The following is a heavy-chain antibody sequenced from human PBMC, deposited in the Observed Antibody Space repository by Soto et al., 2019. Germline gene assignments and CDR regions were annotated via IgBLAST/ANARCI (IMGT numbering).Heavy chain of an antibody. D-gene: IGHD3-3*01. Sequence: GGSLRLSCAASGFTFSSYGMHWVRQAPGKGLEWVAVISYDGSNKYYADSVKGRFTISRDNSKNTLYLQMNSLRAEDTAVYYCAKCEYYDFWSGYCVRWFDPWGQGTLVTVSS. CDR2: ISYDGSNK. CDR3: AKCEYYDFWSGYCVRWFDP. V-gene: IGHV3-30*18. J-gene: IGHJ5*02. CDR1: GFTFSSYG.